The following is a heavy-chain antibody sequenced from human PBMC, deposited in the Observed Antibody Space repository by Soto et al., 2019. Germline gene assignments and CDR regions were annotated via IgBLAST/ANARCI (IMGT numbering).Heavy chain of an antibody. CDR2: VSASGLNT. Sequence: PGGSRRLSCAASGFTFITYAGAWVRQAPGKGLEWVSGVSASGLNTDYADPVKGRFYISRDNSKNTVSLHMNSLRAEDTAVYYCARVERGITIFGVVIPPFDYWGQGTLVTVSS. CDR1: GFTFITYA. V-gene: IGHV3-23*01. D-gene: IGHD3-3*01. CDR3: ARVERGITIFGVVIPPFDY. J-gene: IGHJ4*02.